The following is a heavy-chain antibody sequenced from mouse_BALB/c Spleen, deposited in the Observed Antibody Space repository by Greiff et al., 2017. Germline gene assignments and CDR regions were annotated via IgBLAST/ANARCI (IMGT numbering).Heavy chain of an antibody. CDR2: ISSGGSYT. V-gene: IGHV5-6*01. CDR1: GFTFSSYG. CDR3: AREGTTVVANYAMDY. D-gene: IGHD1-1*01. J-gene: IGHJ4*01. Sequence: EVMLVESGGDLVKPGGSLKLSCAASGFTFSSYGMSWVRQTPDKRLEWVATISSGGSYTYYPDSVKGRFTISRDNAKNTLYLQMSSLKSEDTAMYYCAREGTTVVANYAMDYWGQGTSVTVSS.